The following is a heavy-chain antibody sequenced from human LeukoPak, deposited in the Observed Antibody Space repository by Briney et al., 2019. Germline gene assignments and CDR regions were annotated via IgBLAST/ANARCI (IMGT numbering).Heavy chain of an antibody. CDR1: GYTFTSYN. CDR2: MNPNSGNT. J-gene: IGHJ4*02. D-gene: IGHD1-1*01. V-gene: IGHV1-8*01. CDR3: ARGSRYGDC. Sequence: ASVRVSCKDSGYTFTSYNINWVRQATGQELEWIGWMNPNSGNTGYAQKFQGRVTMTRDTSISTAYMELSSLRSEDTAVYYCARGSRYGDCWGQGTLVTVSS.